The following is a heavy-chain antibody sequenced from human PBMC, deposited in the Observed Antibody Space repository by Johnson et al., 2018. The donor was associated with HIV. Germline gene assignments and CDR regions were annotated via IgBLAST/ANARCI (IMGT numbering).Heavy chain of an antibody. V-gene: IGHV3-13*01. Sequence: MLLVESGGGLVKPGGSLRLSCAASGFTFSSYDIHWVRQATGKGLESVSPIGPAADTYYPGSVKGRFTVSRENAKNSLYLQMNSLRAEDTAVYYCASSIPPYSSSSVAFDIWGQGTMVTVSS. CDR1: GFTFSSYD. CDR2: IGPAADT. D-gene: IGHD6-6*01. J-gene: IGHJ3*02. CDR3: ASSIPPYSSSSVAFDI.